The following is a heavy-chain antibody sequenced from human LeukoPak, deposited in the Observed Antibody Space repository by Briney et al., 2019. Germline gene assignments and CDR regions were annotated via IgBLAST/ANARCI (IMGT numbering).Heavy chain of an antibody. CDR2: IYHSGTT. V-gene: IGHV4-38-2*02. CDR3: ARVRYSSSWYGPYYYYMDV. CDR1: GYSISSGYY. J-gene: IGHJ6*03. Sequence: PSETLSLTCTVSGYSISSGYYWGWIRQPPGKGLEWIGSIYHSGTTYYNPSLESRVTISVDTSKNQFSLKLSSVTAADTAVYYCARVRYSSSWYGPYYYYMDVWGKGTTVTVSS. D-gene: IGHD6-13*01.